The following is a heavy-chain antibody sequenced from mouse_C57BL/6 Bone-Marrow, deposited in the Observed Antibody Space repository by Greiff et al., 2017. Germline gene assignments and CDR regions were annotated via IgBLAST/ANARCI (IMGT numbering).Heavy chain of an antibody. J-gene: IGHJ3*01. V-gene: IGHV5-4*03. CDR1: GFTFSSYA. Sequence: EVMLVESGGGLVKPGGSLKLSCAASGFTFSSYAMSWVRQTPEKRLAWVATISDCGSYTYYPDNVKGRFTISRDNAKNNLYLQMSHLKSEDTAMYYCARGGYEFAYWGQGTLVTVSA. D-gene: IGHD2-3*01. CDR3: ARGGYEFAY. CDR2: ISDCGSYT.